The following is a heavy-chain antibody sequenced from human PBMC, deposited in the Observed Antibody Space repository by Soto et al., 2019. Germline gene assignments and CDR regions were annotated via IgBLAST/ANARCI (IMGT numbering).Heavy chain of an antibody. CDR2: ISYDGSNK. Sequence: SLRLSCAASGFTFSSYGMHWVRQAPGKGLEWVAVISYDGSNKYYADSVKGRFTISRDNSKNTLYLQMNSLRAEDTAVYYCSKKGMAGTGLTYYYYGMDVWGQGTTVTVSS. D-gene: IGHD6-19*01. CDR3: SKKGMAGTGLTYYYYGMDV. J-gene: IGHJ6*02. V-gene: IGHV3-30*18. CDR1: GFTFSSYG.